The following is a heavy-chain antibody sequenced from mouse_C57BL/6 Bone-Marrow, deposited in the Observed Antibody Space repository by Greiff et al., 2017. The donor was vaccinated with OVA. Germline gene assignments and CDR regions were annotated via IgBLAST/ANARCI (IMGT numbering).Heavy chain of an antibody. Sequence: DVQLVESGGGLVQPGGSMKLSCAASGFTFSDAWMDWVRQSPEKGLEWVAEIRNKANNHAKYYAESVKGRFTISRDDSKSSVYLKMNSLRTEDTGIYYCTRPDCGLAWFAYWGQGTLVTVSA. CDR2: IRNKANNHAK. CDR3: TRPDCGLAWFAY. CDR1: GFTFSDAW. V-gene: IGHV6-6*01. J-gene: IGHJ3*01.